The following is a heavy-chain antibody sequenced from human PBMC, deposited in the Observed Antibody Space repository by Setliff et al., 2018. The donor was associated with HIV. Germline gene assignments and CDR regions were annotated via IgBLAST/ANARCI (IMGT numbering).Heavy chain of an antibody. J-gene: IGHJ4*02. CDR1: NFTFSFYG. V-gene: IGHV3-30*02. CDR2: TPNDGSYK. D-gene: IGHD6-13*01. CDR3: TKNLYSSRWSPLDY. Sequence: SLKISCAASNFTFSFYGMHWVRQAPGKGLEWVAFTPNDGSYKNYADSVKGRFTISRDNSKNTLYLQMDSLRAEDTAVYYCTKNLYSSRWSPLDYWGQGTLVTVSS.